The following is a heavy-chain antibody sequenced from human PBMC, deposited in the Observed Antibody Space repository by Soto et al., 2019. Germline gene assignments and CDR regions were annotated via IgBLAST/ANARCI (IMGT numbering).Heavy chain of an antibody. D-gene: IGHD5-18*01. CDR3: AKDHGTAMVPYYFDY. Sequence: GGSLRLSCAASGFTFSSYGMHWVRQAPGKGLEWVAVISYDGSNKYYADSVKGRFTISRNNSKNTLYLQMNSLRAEDTAVYYCAKDHGTAMVPYYFDYWGQGTLVTVSS. CDR2: ISYDGSNK. CDR1: GFTFSSYG. V-gene: IGHV3-30*18. J-gene: IGHJ4*02.